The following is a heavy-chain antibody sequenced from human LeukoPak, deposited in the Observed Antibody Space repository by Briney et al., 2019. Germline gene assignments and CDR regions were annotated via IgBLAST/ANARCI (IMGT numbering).Heavy chain of an antibody. V-gene: IGHV1-24*01. Sequence: ASVKVSCKVSGYTLTELSMHWVRQAPGKGLEWMGGFDPEDGETFYAQKFRGRVTMTKDTSTDTAYMELSSLRSEDTAVYYCARGVGTVTSTYWGQGTLVTVSS. D-gene: IGHD4-11*01. CDR2: FDPEDGET. CDR3: ARGVGTVTSTY. CDR1: GYTLTELS. J-gene: IGHJ4*02.